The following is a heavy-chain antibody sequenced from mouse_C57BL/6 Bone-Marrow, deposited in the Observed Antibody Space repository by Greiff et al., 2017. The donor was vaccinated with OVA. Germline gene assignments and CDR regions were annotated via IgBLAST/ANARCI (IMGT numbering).Heavy chain of an antibody. J-gene: IGHJ1*03. Sequence: QVQLQQPGAELVKPGASVKLSCKASGYTFTSYWMHWVKQRPGQGLEWIGMIHPNSGSTNYNEKFKSKATLTVDKSSSTAYMHLSSLTSEDSAVYYCALYGSYWYFDVWGTGTTVTVSS. CDR2: IHPNSGST. CDR1: GYTFTSYW. CDR3: ALYGSYWYFDV. D-gene: IGHD1-1*01. V-gene: IGHV1-64*01.